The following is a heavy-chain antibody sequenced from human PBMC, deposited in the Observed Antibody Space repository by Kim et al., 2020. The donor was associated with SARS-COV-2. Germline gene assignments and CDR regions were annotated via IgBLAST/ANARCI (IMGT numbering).Heavy chain of an antibody. V-gene: IGHV7-4-1*02. CDR3: ARSSINRADY. J-gene: IGHJ4*02. Sequence: GKPTYAQGFTGRFSFSSDTSVSKAYVQISSLKAEDTAVYYCARSSINRADYWGQGTLVTVSS. CDR2: GKP. D-gene: IGHD5-12*01.